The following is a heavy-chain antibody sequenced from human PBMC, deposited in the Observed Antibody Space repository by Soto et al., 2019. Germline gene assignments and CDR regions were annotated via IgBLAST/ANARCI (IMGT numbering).Heavy chain of an antibody. D-gene: IGHD2-8*02. V-gene: IGHV2-5*02. J-gene: IGHJ6*02. CDR3: ARIYCAGGNCYRRGGFYYGMDV. CDR2: IYWDDDK. Sequence: QITLKESGPTLVQPTQTLTLTCSCSGFSLTTGGMGMGWIRQPPGKALEWLALIYWDDDKGYSPSLKSRLTIIKDISKNQVVLTMTKVDPVDTATYYCARIYCAGGNCYRRGGFYYGMDVWGQGTTVTVSS. CDR1: GFSLTTGGMG.